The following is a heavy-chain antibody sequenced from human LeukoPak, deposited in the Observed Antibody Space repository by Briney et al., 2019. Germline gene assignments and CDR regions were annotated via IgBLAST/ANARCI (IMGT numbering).Heavy chain of an antibody. CDR3: ARDLKYYYDSSGYYPFDY. J-gene: IGHJ4*02. Sequence: PSETLSLTCAVYGGSFSGYYWSWIRQPPGKGLEWIGEINHSGSTNYNPSLKSRVTISVDMSKNQFSLKLSSVTAADTAVYYCARDLKYYYDSSGYYPFDYWGQGTLVTVSS. CDR1: GGSFSGYY. V-gene: IGHV4-34*01. D-gene: IGHD3-22*01. CDR2: INHSGST.